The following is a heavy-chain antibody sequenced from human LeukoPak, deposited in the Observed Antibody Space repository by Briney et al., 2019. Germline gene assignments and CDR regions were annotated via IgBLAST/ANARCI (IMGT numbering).Heavy chain of an antibody. CDR1: GYTFTSYG. J-gene: IGHJ5*02. D-gene: IGHD3-9*01. CDR2: ISAYNGNT. Sequence: GASVKVSCKASGYTFTSYGIGWVRQAPGQGLEWMGWISAYNGNTNYAQKLQGRVTMTTDTSTSTAYMELRSLRSDDTAVYYCARDLGYYDILTGYYGIYWFDPWGQGTLVTVSS. V-gene: IGHV1-18*01. CDR3: ARDLGYYDILTGYYGIYWFDP.